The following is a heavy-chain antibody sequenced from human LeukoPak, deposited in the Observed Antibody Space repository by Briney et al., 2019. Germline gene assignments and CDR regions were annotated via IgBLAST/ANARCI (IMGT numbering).Heavy chain of an antibody. Sequence: GSLRLSCAASGFTFSGYAMSWVRQAPGKGLEWVSGISGSGDNTYYADSVKGRFTISRDNSKNTLYVQVNSLGTEDTAAYYCAKGSYYDSSGSFYFDYWGQGTLVTVSS. CDR1: GFTFSGYA. J-gene: IGHJ4*02. V-gene: IGHV3-23*01. CDR3: AKGSYYDSSGSFYFDY. CDR2: ISGSGDNT. D-gene: IGHD3-22*01.